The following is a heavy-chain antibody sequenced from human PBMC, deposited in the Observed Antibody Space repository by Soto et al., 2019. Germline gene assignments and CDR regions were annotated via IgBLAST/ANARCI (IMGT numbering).Heavy chain of an antibody. CDR3: ARGHDYIWGSYRKNSYFDY. D-gene: IGHD3-16*02. J-gene: IGHJ4*02. CDR2: INHSGST. CDR1: GGSFSGYY. V-gene: IGHV4-34*01. Sequence: PSETLSLTCAVYGGSFSGYYWSWIRQPPGKGLEWIGEINHSGSTNYNPSLKSRVTISVDMSKNQFSLKLSSVTAADTAVYYCARGHDYIWGSYRKNSYFDYWGQGTLVTVSS.